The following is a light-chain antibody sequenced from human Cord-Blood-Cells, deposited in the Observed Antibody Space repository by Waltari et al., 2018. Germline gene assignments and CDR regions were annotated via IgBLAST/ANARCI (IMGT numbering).Light chain of an antibody. CDR3: SSYTSSSTLV. CDR2: DVS. V-gene: IGLV2-14*03. CDR1: SSDVGGYNY. Sequence: QSALTQPASVSGSPGQSITISCPGTSSDVGGYNYVSWYQQHPGKAPKLRIYDVSTRPSGVSNRVSGSKSGNTASLTISGLQAEDEADYYCSSYTSSSTLVFGGGTKLTVL. J-gene: IGLJ3*02.